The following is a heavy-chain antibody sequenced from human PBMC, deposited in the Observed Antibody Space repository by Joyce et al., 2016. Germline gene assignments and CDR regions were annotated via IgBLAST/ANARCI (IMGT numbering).Heavy chain of an antibody. J-gene: IGHJ4*02. Sequence: DVQLVESGGGLVQPGGSLRLSCAASGFRVSDYWMHWVGQAPGKGRVWVSRVNMNGYDIRYADSVKGRFTISRDKVKDTLYLQMNSLRAEDSALYYCARGDFWSEFDYWGQGALVTVSS. CDR3: ARGDFWSEFDY. V-gene: IGHV3-74*01. D-gene: IGHD3-3*01. CDR1: GFRVSDYW. CDR2: VNMNGYDI.